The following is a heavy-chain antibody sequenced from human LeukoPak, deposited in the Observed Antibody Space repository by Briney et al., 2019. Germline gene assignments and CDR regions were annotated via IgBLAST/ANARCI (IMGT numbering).Heavy chain of an antibody. CDR3: AREESGSSGWYDY. CDR1: GFTFITYT. CDR2: ISSRSTYI. J-gene: IGHJ4*02. Sequence: GSLRLSCAASGFTFITYTMNWVRQAPGKGLEWVSSISSRSTYIYYADSVKGRFTISRDNAKNSLYLQMNSLRAEDTAVYYCAREESGSSGWYDYWGQGTLVTVSS. D-gene: IGHD6-19*01. V-gene: IGHV3-21*01.